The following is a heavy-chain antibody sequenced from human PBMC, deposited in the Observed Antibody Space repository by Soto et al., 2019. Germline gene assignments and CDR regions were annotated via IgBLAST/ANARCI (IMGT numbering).Heavy chain of an antibody. CDR2: IRRSGSDI. Sequence: SGGSLRLSCSASGFSISNFGMFWVRQAPGRGLEWIAVIRRSGSDIYYADSVKGRFTISRDNAKNSMFLQMNSLRAEDTAVYYCGKECSNSYIPYYIDTWGQGAPVTVSS. D-gene: IGHD1-26*01. CDR3: GKECSNSYIPYYIDT. V-gene: IGHV3-48*03. J-gene: IGHJ5*02. CDR1: GFSISNFG.